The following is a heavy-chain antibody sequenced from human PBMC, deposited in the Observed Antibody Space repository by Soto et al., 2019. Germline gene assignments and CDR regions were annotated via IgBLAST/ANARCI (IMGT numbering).Heavy chain of an antibody. CDR1: GFNFADYV. D-gene: IGHD3-9*01. Sequence: GGSLRLSCATSGFNFADYVLSWVRQAPGKGLEWVGYIRSKAYGGTADYAASVTGRFTISRDDSKSIAYLQMNSLKTEDTAVYYCARDLLTGYYSPPQDYWGQGTLVTVSS. J-gene: IGHJ4*02. CDR3: ARDLLTGYYSPPQDY. V-gene: IGHV3-49*04. CDR2: IRSKAYGGTA.